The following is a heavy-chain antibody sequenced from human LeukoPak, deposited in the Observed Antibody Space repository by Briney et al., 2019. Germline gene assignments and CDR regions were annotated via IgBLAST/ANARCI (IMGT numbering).Heavy chain of an antibody. CDR1: GGTFSSYA. V-gene: IGHV1-69*01. Sequence: SVKVSCKASGGTFSSYAISWVRQAPGQGLEWMGGIIPIFGTANYAQKFQGRVTITADESTSTAYMELSSLRSEDTAVYYCARDLEDYGGNVYAFDIWGQGTMVTVSS. CDR2: IIPIFGTA. CDR3: ARDLEDYGGNVYAFDI. D-gene: IGHD4-23*01. J-gene: IGHJ3*02.